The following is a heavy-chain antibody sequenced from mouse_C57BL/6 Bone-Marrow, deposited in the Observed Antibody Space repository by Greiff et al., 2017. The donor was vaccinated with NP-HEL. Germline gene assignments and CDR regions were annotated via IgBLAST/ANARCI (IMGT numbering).Heavy chain of an antibody. Sequence: EVNLVESGGGLVQPGGSLSLSCAASGFTFTDYYMSWVRQPPGKALEWLGFIRNKANGYTTEYSASVKGRFTISRDTSQSILYLQMNALRAEDSATYYCARYKTTVVADWYFDVWGTGTTVTVSS. CDR2: IRNKANGYTT. V-gene: IGHV7-3*01. J-gene: IGHJ1*03. CDR3: ARYKTTVVADWYFDV. D-gene: IGHD1-1*01. CDR1: GFTFTDYY.